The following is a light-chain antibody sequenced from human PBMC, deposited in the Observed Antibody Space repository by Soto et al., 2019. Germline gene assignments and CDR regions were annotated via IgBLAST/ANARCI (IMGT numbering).Light chain of an antibody. CDR3: QQYGISHT. CDR2: GAS. V-gene: IGKV3-20*01. J-gene: IGKJ2*01. Sequence: EIVLTQSPGTLYLSPGERATLSCRASQSVASNYLAWYQQKPGQAPRVLIYGASSRATGIPDRFSGSGSGTDFTLTISRLEPEDFAVYYCQQYGISHTFGQGTKLEIK. CDR1: QSVASNY.